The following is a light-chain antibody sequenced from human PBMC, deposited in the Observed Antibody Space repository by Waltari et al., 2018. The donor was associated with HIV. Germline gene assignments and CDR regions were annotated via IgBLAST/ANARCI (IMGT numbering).Light chain of an antibody. Sequence: IVLTQSPGTLSLSPGERATFSCRASQSVSSDLAWYHQRPGQAPRLLIYGASTRATGIPDRFSGSGSGTDCTLTINSLEPEDFAVYYCQHYTSAPTWTFGQGTKVEIK. CDR3: QHYTSAPTWT. J-gene: IGKJ1*01. CDR1: QSVSSD. V-gene: IGKV3-20*01. CDR2: GAS.